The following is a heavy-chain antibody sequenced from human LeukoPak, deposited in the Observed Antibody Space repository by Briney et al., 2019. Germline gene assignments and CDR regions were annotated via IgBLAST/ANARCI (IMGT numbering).Heavy chain of an antibody. J-gene: IGHJ4*02. CDR2: ISAYNGNT. CDR3: ARSPASEYCSGGSCYSVFDY. V-gene: IGHV1-18*04. D-gene: IGHD2-15*01. CDR1: GYTFTSYG. Sequence: ATVKVSCKASGYTFTSYGISWVRQAPGQGLEWMGWISAYNGNTNYAQKLQGRVTMTTDTSTSTAYMELRSLRSEDTAVYYCARSPASEYCSGGSCYSVFDYWGQGTLVTVSS.